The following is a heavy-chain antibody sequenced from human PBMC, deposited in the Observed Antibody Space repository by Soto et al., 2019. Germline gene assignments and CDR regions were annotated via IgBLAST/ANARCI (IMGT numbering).Heavy chain of an antibody. CDR1: GYTFTSYG. CDR2: ISAYNGNT. CDR3: ASRYCSSTSCLEGWFDP. D-gene: IGHD2-2*01. J-gene: IGHJ5*02. Sequence: GASVKVSCKASGYTFTSYGISWVRQAPGQGLEWMGWISAYNGNTNYAQKLQGRVTMTTDTSTSTAYMELRSLRSDDTAVYYCASRYCSSTSCLEGWFDPWGQGTLVTAPQ. V-gene: IGHV1-18*04.